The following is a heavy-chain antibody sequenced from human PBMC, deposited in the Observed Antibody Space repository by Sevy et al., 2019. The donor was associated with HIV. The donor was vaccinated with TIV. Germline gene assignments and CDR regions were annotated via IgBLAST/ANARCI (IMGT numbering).Heavy chain of an antibody. D-gene: IGHD3-10*01. J-gene: IGHJ6*02. Sequence: GGSLRLSCAASGFSFTSYAMNWVRQAPGKGLEWVSTISGSGDNTYFADSVKGRFTISRDNFKSTLYLQMNSLRAEDMAVYYCAKAKDGSVGYYNVYYNGMDVWGQGTMVTVSS. CDR3: AKAKDGSVGYYNVYYNGMDV. CDR1: GFSFTSYA. CDR2: ISGSGDNT. V-gene: IGHV3-23*01.